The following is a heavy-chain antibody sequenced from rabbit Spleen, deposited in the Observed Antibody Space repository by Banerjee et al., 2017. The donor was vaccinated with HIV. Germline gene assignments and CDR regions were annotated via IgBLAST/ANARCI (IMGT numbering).Heavy chain of an antibody. J-gene: IGHJ4*01. CDR3: ARDLVAVIGWNFNL. Sequence: QEQLEESGGGLVKPEGSLTLTCKASGFSFSSSYDMCWVRQAPGKGLEWIGCIYTGNSKTYYASWAKGRFTISKSSSTTVTLQMTSLTVADTATYFCARDLVAVIGWNFNLWGPGTLVTVS. V-gene: IGHV1S45*01. D-gene: IGHD1-1*01. CDR2: IYTGNSKT. CDR1: GFSFSSSYD.